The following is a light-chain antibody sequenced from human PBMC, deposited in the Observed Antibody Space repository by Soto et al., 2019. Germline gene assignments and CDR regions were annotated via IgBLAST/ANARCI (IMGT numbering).Light chain of an antibody. J-gene: IGLJ1*01. CDR1: SNDVGHSSF. V-gene: IGLV2-8*01. CDR3: NAQADKGKHV. CDR2: EVS. Sequence: QSALTQPPSASGSPGQSVTISCTGNSNDVGHSSFISWYQQHPGKGPKLIIYEVSKRPSGVPDRFSGSKSGNTASLSVSGLQDEDEADYCCNAQADKGKHVFGTGTKLTVL.